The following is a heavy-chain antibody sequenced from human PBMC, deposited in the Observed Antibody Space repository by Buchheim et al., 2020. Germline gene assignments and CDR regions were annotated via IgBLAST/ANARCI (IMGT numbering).Heavy chain of an antibody. CDR1: GFTFSSYA. D-gene: IGHD3-3*01. CDR3: ARVGFWSEGYLGRFDY. CDR2: ISYDGSNK. J-gene: IGHJ4*02. Sequence: QVQLVESGGGVVQPGRSLRLSCAASGFTFSSYAMHWVRQAPGKGLEWVAVISYDGSNKYYADSVKGRFTISRDNSKNTLYLQMNSLRAEDTAVYYCARVGFWSEGYLGRFDYWGQGTL. V-gene: IGHV3-30*04.